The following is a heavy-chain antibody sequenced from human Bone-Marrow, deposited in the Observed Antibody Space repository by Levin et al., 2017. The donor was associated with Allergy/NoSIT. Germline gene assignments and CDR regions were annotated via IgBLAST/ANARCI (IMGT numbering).Heavy chain of an antibody. J-gene: IGHJ4*02. CDR1: GFTFSSSG. V-gene: IGHV3-30*03. CDR3: ARDWYNWNYLGPFDY. D-gene: IGHD1-7*01. Sequence: GESLKISCAASGFTFSSSGMHWVRQAPGKGLEWVAVISYDGSNEFYTDSVKGRFTISRDNSKNTLYLQMNSLRAEDTAVYYCARDWYNWNYLGPFDYWGQGTLVTVSS. CDR2: ISYDGSNE.